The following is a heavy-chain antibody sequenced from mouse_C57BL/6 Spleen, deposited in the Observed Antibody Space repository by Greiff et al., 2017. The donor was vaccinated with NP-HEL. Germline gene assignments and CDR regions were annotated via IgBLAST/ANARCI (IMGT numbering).Heavy chain of an antibody. CDR2: IYWDDDK. D-gene: IGHD2-2*01. CDR1: GFSLSTSGMG. CDR3: ARGEVWLRRDYYAMDY. V-gene: IGHV8-12*01. J-gene: IGHJ4*01. Sequence: QVTLKESGPGILQSSQTLSLTCSFSGFSLSTSGMGVSWIRQPSGKGLEWLAHIYWDDDKRYNPSLKSRLTISKDTSRNQVFLKITSVDTADTATYYCARGEVWLRRDYYAMDYWGQGTSVTVSS.